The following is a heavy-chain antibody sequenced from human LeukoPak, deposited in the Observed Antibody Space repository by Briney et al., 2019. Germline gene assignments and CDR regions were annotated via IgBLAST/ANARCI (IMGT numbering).Heavy chain of an antibody. D-gene: IGHD1-26*01. J-gene: IGHJ4*02. CDR1: GFTFSSYA. V-gene: IGHV3-23*01. CDR2: ISSSGDST. Sequence: PGGSLRLSCAASGFTFSSYAMIWVRQAPGKGLEWVSTISSSGDSTYYADSVKGRFTISRDNSKNTLYLQMNSLRAEDTVVYFCAKGYSGSYSAFDYWGQGTLVTVSS. CDR3: AKGYSGSYSAFDY.